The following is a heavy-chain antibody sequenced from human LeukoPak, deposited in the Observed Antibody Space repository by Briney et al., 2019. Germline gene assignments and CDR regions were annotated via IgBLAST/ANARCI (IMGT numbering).Heavy chain of an antibody. J-gene: IGHJ3*02. CDR1: GGSISSYY. Sequence: SETLSLTCTVSGGSISSYYWSWIRQPPGKGLEWIGYIYYSGSTNYNPSLKSRVTISVDTSKNQFSLKLSSVTGADTAVYYCARDLKGLDAFDIWGQGTMVTVSS. CDR2: IYYSGST. CDR3: ARDLKGLDAFDI. V-gene: IGHV4-59*01.